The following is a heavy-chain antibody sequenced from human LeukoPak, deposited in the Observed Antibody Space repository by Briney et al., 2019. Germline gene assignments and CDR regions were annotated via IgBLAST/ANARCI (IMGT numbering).Heavy chain of an antibody. J-gene: IGHJ4*02. D-gene: IGHD1-26*01. Sequence: ASVKVSCKVSGYTLTELSMHWVRQAPGKGLEWMGGFDPEDGETIYAQKFQGRVTMTEDTSTDTAYMELSSLRSEDTAVYYCATVWGLPEGGHYFDYWGQGTLVTVSS. V-gene: IGHV1-24*01. CDR2: FDPEDGET. CDR1: GYTLTELS. CDR3: ATVWGLPEGGHYFDY.